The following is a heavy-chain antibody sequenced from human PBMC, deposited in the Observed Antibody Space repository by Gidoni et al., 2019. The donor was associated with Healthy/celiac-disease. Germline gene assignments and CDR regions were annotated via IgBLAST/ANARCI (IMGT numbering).Heavy chain of an antibody. J-gene: IGHJ3*02. Sequence: EVQLVESGGGLVQPGGSLRLSCSASGFTFSSYAMHWVRQAPGKGLEYVSAISSNGGSTYYADSVKGRFTISRDNSKNTLYLQMSSLRAEDTAVYYCVNFATLGYDAFDIWGQGTMVTVSS. D-gene: IGHD1-26*01. CDR1: GFTFSSYA. CDR3: VNFATLGYDAFDI. CDR2: ISSNGGST. V-gene: IGHV3-64D*06.